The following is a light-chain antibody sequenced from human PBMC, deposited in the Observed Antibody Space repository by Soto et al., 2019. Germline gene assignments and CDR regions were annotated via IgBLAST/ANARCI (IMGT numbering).Light chain of an antibody. CDR1: SSDVGSYSV. V-gene: IGLV2-23*01. CDR3: CSYAGSNTLK. J-gene: IGLJ2*01. CDR2: ENT. Sequence: QSALTQPASVSGSPGQSITISCTGTSSDVGSYSVVSWYQHHPGKAPKLMIYENTKRPSGASDRFSGSKSGNTASLTISGLQTEDEADYYCCSYAGSNTLKFGGGTKLTVL.